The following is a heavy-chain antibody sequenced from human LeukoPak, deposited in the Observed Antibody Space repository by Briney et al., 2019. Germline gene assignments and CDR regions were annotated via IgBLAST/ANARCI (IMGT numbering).Heavy chain of an antibody. V-gene: IGHV1-69*05. Sequence: GASVKVSSKASRGTFSSYAISGVRQAPGQGVEWMGGIIPILGTANYAQKFQGRVTITTDESTNTAYMELSSLRSEDTAVYYCARDTTGGPYGETLNWGQGTLVTVSS. CDR1: RGTFSSYA. CDR3: ARDTTGGPYGETLN. J-gene: IGHJ4*02. CDR2: IIPILGTA. D-gene: IGHD4-17*01.